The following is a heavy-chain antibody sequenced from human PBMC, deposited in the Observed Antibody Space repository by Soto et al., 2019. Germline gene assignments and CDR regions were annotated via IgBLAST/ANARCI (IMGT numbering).Heavy chain of an antibody. Sequence: ASXKVSXKAXXXXFXSXXXXXXXQAPGQGLEWMGIINPSGGSTSYAQKFQGRVTMTRDTSTSTVYMELSSLRSEDTAVYYCARDLPDMVTYYWXQGTL. J-gene: IGHJ4*02. CDR1: XXXFXSXX. CDR2: INPSGGST. CDR3: ARDLPDMVTYY. V-gene: IGHV1-46*01. D-gene: IGHD5-18*01.